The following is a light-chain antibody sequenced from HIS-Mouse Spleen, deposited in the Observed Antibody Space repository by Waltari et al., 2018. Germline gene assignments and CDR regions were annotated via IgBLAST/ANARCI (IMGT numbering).Light chain of an antibody. J-gene: IGLJ3*02. CDR2: SNN. Sequence: QSVLTQPPSASGTPGQRVTISCSGSSSNIGSNTVNWYQQLPGTAPKRLIYSNNHRPSGGPDRFSGSKSGTSASLAISGLQSEDEADYYCAAWDDSLNGWVFGGGTKLTVL. CDR1: SSNIGSNT. V-gene: IGLV1-44*01. CDR3: AAWDDSLNGWV.